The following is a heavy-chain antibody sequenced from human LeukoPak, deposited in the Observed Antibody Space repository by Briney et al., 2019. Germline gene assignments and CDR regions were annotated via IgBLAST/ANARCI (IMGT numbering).Heavy chain of an antibody. CDR1: GFTFSSYA. CDR2: ISGSGGST. V-gene: IGHV3-23*01. CDR3: AKGPYDYVWGSYRYIDY. D-gene: IGHD3-16*02. J-gene: IGHJ4*02. Sequence: PGASLRLSCAASGFTFSSYAMSWVRRAPGKGLEWVSAISGSGGSTYYADSVKGRFTISRDNSKNTLYLQMNSLRAEDTAVYYCAKGPYDYVWGSYRYIDYWGQGTLVTVSS.